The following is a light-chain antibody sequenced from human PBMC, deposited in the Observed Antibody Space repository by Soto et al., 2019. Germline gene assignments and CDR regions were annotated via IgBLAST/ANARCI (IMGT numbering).Light chain of an antibody. CDR1: SSDVGGYTF. V-gene: IGLV2-14*01. CDR2: EVS. J-gene: IGLJ1*01. Sequence: QSALTQPASVSGSPGQSITISCTGTSSDVGGYTFVSWYQQHPGKAPKPMIYEVSNRPSGVSNRFSGSKSGNTASLTISGLQAEDEADYYCSSYTSNSSPYVFGTGTKVTVL. CDR3: SSYTSNSSPYV.